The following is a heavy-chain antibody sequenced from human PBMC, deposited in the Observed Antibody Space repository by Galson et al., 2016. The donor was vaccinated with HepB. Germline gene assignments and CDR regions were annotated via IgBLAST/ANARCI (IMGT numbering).Heavy chain of an antibody. D-gene: IGHD3-10*01. CDR2: INPDNDAT. CDR1: GYTFTGYY. J-gene: IGHJ4*02. Sequence: SVKVSCKASGYTFTGYYIHWVRQAPGQGLEWMGYINPDNDATNYAQKFQGWATMTTDTSITTAYMELSRLRSDDTAFYYCARSRGMVRGVPMPRYYFDSWGQGSLVTVSS. CDR3: ARSRGMVRGVPMPRYYFDS. V-gene: IGHV1-2*04.